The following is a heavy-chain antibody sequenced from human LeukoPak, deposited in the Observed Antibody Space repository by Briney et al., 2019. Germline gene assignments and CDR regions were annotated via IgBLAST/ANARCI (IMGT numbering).Heavy chain of an antibody. CDR3: ARLDYNNYLDY. J-gene: IGHJ4*02. V-gene: IGHV4-39*01. CDR1: GDSISSSSYY. D-gene: IGHD5-12*01. CDR2: IYYSGST. Sequence: SETLSLTRTVSGDSISSSSYYWGWIRQPPGKGLEWIGNIYYSGSTYYNPSLKSRVTISVDTSKNQFSLKLSSVTAADTAVYYCARLDYNNYLDYWGQGTLVTVSS.